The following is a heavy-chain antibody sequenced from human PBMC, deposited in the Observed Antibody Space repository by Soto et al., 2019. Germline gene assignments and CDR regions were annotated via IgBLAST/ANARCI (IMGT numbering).Heavy chain of an antibody. CDR2: TRNKANSYTT. J-gene: IGHJ6*02. D-gene: IGHD1-1*01. V-gene: IGHV3-72*01. CDR1: GFTFSDHY. CDR3: ARGATARTNYYYGLDA. Sequence: GGSLRLCCAASGFTFSDHYMDWVRQAPGKGLEWVGRTRNKANSYTTEYAASVKGRFTISRDDSKNSLYLQMNSLKTEDTAVYYCARGATARTNYYYGLDAWGQGTTVTVSS.